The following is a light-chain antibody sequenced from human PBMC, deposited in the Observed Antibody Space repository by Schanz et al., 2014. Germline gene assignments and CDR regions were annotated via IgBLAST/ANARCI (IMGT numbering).Light chain of an antibody. CDR3: SSYATTNTLV. V-gene: IGLV2-14*01. J-gene: IGLJ2*01. CDR1: GSDVGGYNY. Sequence: QSALTQPASVSGSPGQSITISCTGTGSDVGGYNYVSWYQQHPGKAPKLMIYDVSNRPSGVSNRFSGSKSGNTASLTISGLRADDEADYYCSSYATTNTLVFGGGTKLTVL. CDR2: DVS.